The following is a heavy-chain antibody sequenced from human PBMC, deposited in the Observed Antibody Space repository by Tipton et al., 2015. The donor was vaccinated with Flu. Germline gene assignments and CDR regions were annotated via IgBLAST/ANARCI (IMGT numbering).Heavy chain of an antibody. J-gene: IGHJ3*02. V-gene: IGHV3-33*08. CDR2: IWYDGSNK. D-gene: IGHD6-19*01. CDR3: ARDSERAGAFDI. CDR1: GFTFSSYS. Sequence: SLRLSCAASGFTFSSYSMNWVRQAPGKGLEWVAVIWYDGSNKYYADSVKGRFTISRDNSKNTLYLQMNSLRAEDTAVYYCARDSERAGAFDIWGQGTMVTVSS.